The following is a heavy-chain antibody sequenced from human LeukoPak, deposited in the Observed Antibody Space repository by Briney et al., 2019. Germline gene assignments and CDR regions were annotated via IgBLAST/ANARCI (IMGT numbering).Heavy chain of an antibody. V-gene: IGHV1-46*01. J-gene: IGHJ4*02. D-gene: IGHD3-22*01. Sequence: GASVKVSCKASGYTFTSYYMHWVRQAPGQGLEWMAIINPSGGSTRYAQKFQGRVTMTRDTSTSTVYMELSSLRSEDTAVYYCARDPRPGYDSSPYYYPGDYWGQGTLVTVSS. CDR2: INPSGGST. CDR3: ARDPRPGYDSSPYYYPGDY. CDR1: GYTFTSYY.